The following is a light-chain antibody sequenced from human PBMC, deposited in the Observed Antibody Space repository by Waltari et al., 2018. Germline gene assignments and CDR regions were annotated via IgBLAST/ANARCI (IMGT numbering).Light chain of an antibody. CDR1: RSDVGAHPS. V-gene: IGLV2-14*01. J-gene: IGLJ1*01. CDR2: EVS. Sequence: QSALTQPASVSGSPGQSIAISCTGTRSDVGAHPSVPWFQQPPGQAPKLMIYEVSNRPSGVSNRFSGSKSGNTASLTISGLQAEDEADYYCCSYTSNSFSYVFGTGTKVTVL. CDR3: CSYTSNSFSYV.